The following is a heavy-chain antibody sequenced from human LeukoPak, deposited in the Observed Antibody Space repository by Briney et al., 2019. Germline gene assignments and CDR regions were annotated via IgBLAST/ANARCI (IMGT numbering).Heavy chain of an antibody. J-gene: IGHJ4*02. D-gene: IGHD3-22*01. V-gene: IGHV3-23*01. CDR2: ISGSGGST. CDR3: AKDSSAYYYLSNYFDY. CDR1: GFTFSKYG. Sequence: GGSLRLSCAASGFTFSKYGMSWVRQAPGKGLEWVSGISGSGGSTYYADSVKGRFTISRDNSRNTLYLQMNSLRAEDRAVYYCAKDSSAYYYLSNYFDYWGQGTLVTVSS.